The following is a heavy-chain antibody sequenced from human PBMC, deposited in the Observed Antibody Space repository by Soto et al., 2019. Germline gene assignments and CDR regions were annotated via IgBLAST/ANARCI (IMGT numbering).Heavy chain of an antibody. CDR2: MNPNSGNT. V-gene: IGHV1-8*01. J-gene: IGHJ5*02. CDR1: GYTFTSYD. Sequence: ASVKVSCKASGYTFTSYDINWVRQATGQGLEWMGWMNPNSGNTGYAQKFQGRVTMTRNTSISTAYMELSSLRSEDTAVYYCARGGDNILVVVDATQDWFDPWGQGTLVNV. CDR3: ARGGDNILVVVDATQDWFDP. D-gene: IGHD2-15*01.